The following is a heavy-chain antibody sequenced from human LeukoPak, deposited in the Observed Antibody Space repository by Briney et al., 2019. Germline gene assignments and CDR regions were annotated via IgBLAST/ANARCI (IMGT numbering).Heavy chain of an antibody. J-gene: IGHJ4*02. CDR2: ISSSDDGT. CDR3: AKAPVTSCRGAFCYPLDS. V-gene: IGHV3-23*01. CDR1: GFTFSNYW. Sequence: GGSLRLSCAASGFTFSNYWMHWVRQAPGKGLEWVSAISSSDDGTYHAGSVRGRFTISRDSSKNTLYLQMNNLRTEDAAIYYCAKAPVTSCRGAFCYPLDSWGQGTLVTVSS. D-gene: IGHD2-15*01.